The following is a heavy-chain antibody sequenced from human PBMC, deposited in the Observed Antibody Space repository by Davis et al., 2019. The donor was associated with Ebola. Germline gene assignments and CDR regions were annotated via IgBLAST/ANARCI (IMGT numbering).Heavy chain of an antibody. V-gene: IGHV4-59*01. CDR3: AREGQQLPPYFDY. D-gene: IGHD6-13*01. J-gene: IGHJ4*02. CDR1: GGSISSYY. CDR2: IYYSGST. Sequence: PGGSLRLSCTVSGGSISSYYWSWIRQPPGKGLEWIGYIYYSGSTNYNPSLKSRVTISVDTSKNQFSLKLSSVTAADTAVYYCAREGQQLPPYFDYWGQGTLVTVSS.